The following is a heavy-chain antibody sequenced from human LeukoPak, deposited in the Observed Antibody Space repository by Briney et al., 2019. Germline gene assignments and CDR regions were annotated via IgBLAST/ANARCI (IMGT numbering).Heavy chain of an antibody. Sequence: PSETLSLTCTVSGVSVSSYYWSWIRQPAGKGLEWIGRIYTSGSTNYNPSLKSRVTMSVDTSKNQFSLKLSSVTAADTAVYYCARETKYDILTGFARDAFDIWGQGTMVTVSS. V-gene: IGHV4-4*07. CDR3: ARETKYDILTGFARDAFDI. CDR2: IYTSGST. J-gene: IGHJ3*02. CDR1: GVSVSSYY. D-gene: IGHD3-9*01.